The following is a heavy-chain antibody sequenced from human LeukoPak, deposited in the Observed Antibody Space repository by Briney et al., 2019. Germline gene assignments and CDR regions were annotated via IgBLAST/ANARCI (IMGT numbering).Heavy chain of an antibody. Sequence: ASVKVSCKASGGTFSGYAISWVRQAPGQGLEWMGGIIPIFGTANYAQKFQGRVTITTDESTSTAYMELSSLRSEDTAVYYCARGICSSTSCYPYYFDYWGQGTLVTVSS. D-gene: IGHD2-2*01. CDR2: IIPIFGTA. CDR3: ARGICSSTSCYPYYFDY. CDR1: GGTFSGYA. J-gene: IGHJ4*02. V-gene: IGHV1-69*05.